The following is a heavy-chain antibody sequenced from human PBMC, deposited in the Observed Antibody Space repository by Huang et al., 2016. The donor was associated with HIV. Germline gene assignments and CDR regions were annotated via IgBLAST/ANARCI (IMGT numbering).Heavy chain of an antibody. D-gene: IGHD4-17*01. J-gene: IGHJ4*02. CDR3: ARGQLGSYGDYDVLY. CDR1: GGTFSKYA. CDR2: IRPMLGTP. Sequence: QVQLVQSGAEVKTPGSSVKVSCQASGGTFSKYAISWVRQAPGQGLEWMGGIRPMLGTPNYARKCQGRVTITADDSTSTTYVEVSSLRSEDTALYYCARGQLGSYGDYDVLYWGQGTLVTVSS. V-gene: IGHV1-69*13.